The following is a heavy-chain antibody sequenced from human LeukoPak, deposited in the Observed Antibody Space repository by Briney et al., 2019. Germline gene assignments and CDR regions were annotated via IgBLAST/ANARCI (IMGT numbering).Heavy chain of an antibody. CDR1: GYTFTDYY. CDR3: ATDNKRSSSDY. V-gene: IGHV1-2*02. D-gene: IGHD6-6*01. CDR2: INLNTGAT. J-gene: IGHJ4*02. Sequence: ASVKVSCKASGYTFTDYYMHWVRQAPGQGPEWMGWINLNTGATNYAQKFQGRVTMTRDTSISTVYMELSRLRSDDTAVYYCATDNKRSSSDYWGQGTLVTVSS.